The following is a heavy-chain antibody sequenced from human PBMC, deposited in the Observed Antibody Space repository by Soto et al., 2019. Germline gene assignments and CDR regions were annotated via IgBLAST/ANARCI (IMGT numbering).Heavy chain of an antibody. Sequence: QVQLVQSGAEVKKPGSSGRVSCKASGDTFNFYSINWVRQAPGLGLEWMGRINPILSMSNYAQRFQGRVTMTADKSTSTAYMELSSLRSEDTSMYYCASSYGSGYRAFDSWGQGALVTVSS. CDR2: INPILSMS. CDR3: ASSYGSGYRAFDS. CDR1: GDTFNFYS. D-gene: IGHD3-10*01. V-gene: IGHV1-69*02. J-gene: IGHJ4*02.